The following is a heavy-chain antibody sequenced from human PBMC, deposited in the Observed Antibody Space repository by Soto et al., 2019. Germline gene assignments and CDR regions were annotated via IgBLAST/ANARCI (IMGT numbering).Heavy chain of an antibody. CDR2: IGSKGETYAT. CDR1: GFTFGASN. D-gene: IGHD3-9*01. Sequence: EGSLRLSCAASGFTFGASNLQWVRQASGKGLEWLGRIGSKGETYATTYAASVKGRFTISRDDSKKTAYLQMNNLESEDTAGDYCSRHDSDWFFSWGRGTLVTVSS. V-gene: IGHV3-73*01. CDR3: SRHDSDWFFS. J-gene: IGHJ4*02.